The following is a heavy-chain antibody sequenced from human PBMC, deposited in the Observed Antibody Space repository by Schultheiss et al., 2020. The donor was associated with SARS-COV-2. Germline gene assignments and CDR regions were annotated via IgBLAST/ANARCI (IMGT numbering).Heavy chain of an antibody. J-gene: IGHJ6*02. V-gene: IGHV3-23*01. CDR3: ARAGQYPFGMDV. Sequence: GGSLRLSCAASGFTFSSYAMSWVRQAPGKGLEWVSAISGSGGSTYYADSVKGRFTISRDNAKNSLYLQMNSLRAEDTAVYYCARAGQYPFGMDVWGQGTTVTVSS. CDR2: ISGSGGST. D-gene: IGHD3-10*01. CDR1: GFTFSSYA.